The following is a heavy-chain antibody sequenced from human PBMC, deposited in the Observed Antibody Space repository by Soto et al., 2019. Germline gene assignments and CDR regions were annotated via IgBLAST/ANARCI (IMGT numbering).Heavy chain of an antibody. CDR2: ISAYNGKT. CDR1: GYTFTSYA. Sequence: QVQLVQSGVEVKKPGASVNVSCKASGYTFTSYAISWVRQAPGQGLEWMGWISAYNGKTTYAQNLRCRVTMTTDASSSRAYMEQRSHRADDTAMYYCARDITGCPPDGVDSWGQGTQVTVSS. CDR3: ARDITGCPPDGVDS. J-gene: IGHJ4*02. V-gene: IGHV1-18*01. D-gene: IGHD3-3*01.